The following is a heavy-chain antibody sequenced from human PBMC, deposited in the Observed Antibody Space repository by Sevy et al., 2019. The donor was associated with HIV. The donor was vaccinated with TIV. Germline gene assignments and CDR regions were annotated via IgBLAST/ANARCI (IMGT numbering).Heavy chain of an antibody. CDR2: ISHSGGAI. Sequence: GGSLRLSCAASGFIFSRYEMNWVRQAPGKGLEWVSYISHSGGAINYADSVKGRFTVSRDNAKNSLYLQMDSLRAEDTAVYYCARDLPPSATPVAHFDYWGQGTLVTVSS. V-gene: IGHV3-48*03. CDR1: GFIFSRYE. CDR3: ARDLPPSATPVAHFDY. D-gene: IGHD2-15*01. J-gene: IGHJ4*02.